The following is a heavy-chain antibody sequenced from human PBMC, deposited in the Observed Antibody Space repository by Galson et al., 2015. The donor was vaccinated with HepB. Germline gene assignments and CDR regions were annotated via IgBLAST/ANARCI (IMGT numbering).Heavy chain of an antibody. V-gene: IGHV4-30-4*01. Sequence: LSLTCTVSGGSITSGDYYWSWIRQPPGKGLEWIGYIYYSVSTYYNPSLKSRVTISVDTSKIQFSLRLSSVTVADTAVYYCARSLEGDAFDIWGQGTMVTVSS. CDR1: GGSITSGDYY. CDR2: IYYSVST. J-gene: IGHJ3*02. D-gene: IGHD5-24*01. CDR3: ARSLEGDAFDI.